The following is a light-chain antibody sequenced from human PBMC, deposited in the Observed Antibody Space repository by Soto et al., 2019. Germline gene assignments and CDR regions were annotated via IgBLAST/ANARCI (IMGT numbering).Light chain of an antibody. CDR1: QTIGTW. Sequence: DIQMTQSPSTVSGSVGDTVSITCRASQTIGTWLAWYQQKPAKAPKLLIYKASTLESGVPSRFSGSGSGTDFTLTISHLQPDDSATYYCQQYENYWTLGQGTKVDIK. J-gene: IGKJ1*01. CDR3: QQYENYWT. CDR2: KAS. V-gene: IGKV1-5*03.